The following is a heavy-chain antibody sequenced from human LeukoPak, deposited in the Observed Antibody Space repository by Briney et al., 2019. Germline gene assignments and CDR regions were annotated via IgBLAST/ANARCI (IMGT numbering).Heavy chain of an antibody. CDR3: ARDPNSGWGFDYFSTRDDY. D-gene: IGHD6-19*01. CDR1: GYTFTGYY. CDR2: INPNSGGT. Sequence: GASVKVSCKASGYTFTGYYMHWVRQAPGRGLEWMGWINPNSGGTNYAQKFQGRVTMTRDTSISTAYMELSRLRSDDTAVYYCARDPNSGWGFDYFSTRDDYWGQGTLVTVSS. J-gene: IGHJ4*02. V-gene: IGHV1-2*02.